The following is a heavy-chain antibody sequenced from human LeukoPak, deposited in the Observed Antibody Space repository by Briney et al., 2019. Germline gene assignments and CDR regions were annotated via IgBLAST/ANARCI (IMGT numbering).Heavy chain of an antibody. CDR3: ARLSLPYQLYSGSGGYFDY. J-gene: IGHJ4*02. CDR2: IYYSGST. D-gene: IGHD1-26*01. V-gene: IGHV4-39*01. Sequence: SETLSLTCTVSGGSISSSSYYWGWIRQPPGKGLEWIGSIYYSGSTYYNPSLKSRVTISVDTSKNQFSLKLSSVTAADTAVYYCARLSLPYQLYSGSGGYFDYWGQGTLVTVSS. CDR1: GGSISSSSYY.